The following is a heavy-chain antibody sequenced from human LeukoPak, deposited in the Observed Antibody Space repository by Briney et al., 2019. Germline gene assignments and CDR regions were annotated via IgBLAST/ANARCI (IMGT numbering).Heavy chain of an antibody. CDR3: ARLHDFWSGSYAFDI. D-gene: IGHD3-3*01. V-gene: IGHV4-59*01. CDR1: GGSISYDY. J-gene: IGHJ3*02. CDR2: IYFSGTT. Sequence: SETLSLTCAVPGGSISYDYWSWIRQPPGKGLEWIGYIYFSGTTDYNPSLKSRVTISVDTSKNQFSLKLSSVTAADTAVYYCARLHDFWSGSYAFDIWGQGTVVTVSS.